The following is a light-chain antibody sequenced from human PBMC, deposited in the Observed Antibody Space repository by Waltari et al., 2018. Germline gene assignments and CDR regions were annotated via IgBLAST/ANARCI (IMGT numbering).Light chain of an antibody. J-gene: IGKJ2*01. CDR2: WAS. CDR3: QQYYSSPYT. V-gene: IGKV4-1*01. CDR1: PTVLYNSNNRNY. Sequence: DFVMTQSPASLALSLGERATIHCKTSPTVLYNSNNRNYLTWYNKKPGQPPKLLFYWASTRESGVPDRFSARGSGTDFTLTISRLQPEDVAIYYCQQYYSSPYTFGQGTRLEIK.